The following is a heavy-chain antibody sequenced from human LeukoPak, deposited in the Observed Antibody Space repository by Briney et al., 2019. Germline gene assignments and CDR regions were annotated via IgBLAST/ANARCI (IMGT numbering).Heavy chain of an antibody. V-gene: IGHV4-59*12. CDR2: IYYSGST. D-gene: IGHD3-3*01. Sequence: SETLSLTCTVSGGSISSYYWSWIRQPPGKGLEWIGYIYYSGSTNYNPSLKSRVTISVDRSKNQFSLKLSSVTAADTAVYYCARGMEGYFDYWGQGTLVTVSS. CDR1: GGSISSYY. CDR3: ARGMEGYFDY. J-gene: IGHJ4*02.